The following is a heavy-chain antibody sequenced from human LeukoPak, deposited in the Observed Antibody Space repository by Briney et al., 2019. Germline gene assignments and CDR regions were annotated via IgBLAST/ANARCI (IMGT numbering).Heavy chain of an antibody. CDR1: GFTFSSYG. CDR3: ANLPVLDDYGDYVGDY. D-gene: IGHD4-17*01. J-gene: IGHJ4*02. V-gene: IGHV3-30*02. CDR2: IRYDGSNK. Sequence: GGSLRLSCAASGFTFSSYGMHWVRQAPGMGLEWVAFIRYDGSNKYYADSVKGRFTISRDNSKNTLYLQMNSLRAEDTAVYYCANLPVLDDYGDYVGDYWGQGTLVTVSS.